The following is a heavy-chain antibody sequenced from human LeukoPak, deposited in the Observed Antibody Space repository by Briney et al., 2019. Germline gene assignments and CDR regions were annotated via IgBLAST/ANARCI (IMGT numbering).Heavy chain of an antibody. D-gene: IGHD4-23*01. CDR2: ISWNSGSI. V-gene: IGHV3-9*01. J-gene: IGHJ2*01. CDR3: AKGWRAYGGITWYFDL. CDR1: GFTFDDYA. Sequence: PGRSLRLSCAASGFTFDDYAMHWVRQAPGKGLEWVSGISWNSGSIGYADSVKGRFTISRDNAKNSLYLQMNSLRAEDTALYYCAKGWRAYGGITWYFDLWGRGTLVTVSS.